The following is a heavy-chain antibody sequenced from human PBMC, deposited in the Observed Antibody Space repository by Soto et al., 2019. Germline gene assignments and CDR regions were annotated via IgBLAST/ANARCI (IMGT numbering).Heavy chain of an antibody. CDR1: GGSISSSSYY. J-gene: IGHJ5*02. D-gene: IGHD3-9*01. CDR3: ARLGRYFDWLLDWFDP. CDR2: IYYSGST. Sequence: QLQLQESGPGLVKPSETLSLTCTVSGGSISSSSYYWGWIRQPPGKGLEWIGSIYYSGSTYYNPSLKSRVTISVDTSKTQFSLELCSVTAADTAVYYCARLGRYFDWLLDWFDPWGQGTLVTVSS. V-gene: IGHV4-39*01.